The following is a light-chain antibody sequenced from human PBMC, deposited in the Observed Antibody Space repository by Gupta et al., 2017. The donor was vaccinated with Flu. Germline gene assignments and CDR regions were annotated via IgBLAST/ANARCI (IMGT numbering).Light chain of an antibody. J-gene: IGKJ1*01. CDR2: GAS. CDR3: QQYNIWPLWT. Sequence: ERATLSCRASQRVYSNLAWYQQKPGQAPRLLIYGASTRATGIPARFSGSGSGTEFTLTISSLQSEDFAVYYCQQYNIWPLWTFGQGTKVEIK. V-gene: IGKV3-15*01. CDR1: QRVYSN.